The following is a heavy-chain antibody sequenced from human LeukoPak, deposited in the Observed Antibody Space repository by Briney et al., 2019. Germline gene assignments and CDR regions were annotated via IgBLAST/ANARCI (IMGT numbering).Heavy chain of an antibody. CDR3: STVDRSHFYMDV. Sequence: SVKVSCKASGDTFNNYVITWVRQAPGQGLEWMGGVMPLFNTPNYAQKFQGRVSITTDESTHTSYLELGSLRSEDTAVYYCSTVDRSHFYMDVWGTGTTVTVSS. CDR2: VMPLFNTP. CDR1: GDTFNNYV. V-gene: IGHV1-69*05. J-gene: IGHJ6*03.